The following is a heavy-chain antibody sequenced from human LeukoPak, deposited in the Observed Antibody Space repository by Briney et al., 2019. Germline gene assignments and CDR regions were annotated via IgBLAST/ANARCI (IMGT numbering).Heavy chain of an antibody. CDR2: THPSGNT. V-gene: IGHV4-4*09. CDR1: GGSNNSYY. CDR3: ARKAPKKGWFDP. J-gene: IGHJ5*02. Sequence: PSETLSLTCTVSGGSNNSYYWGWIRQPPGKGLEWIGYTHPSGNTNYSPSLKSRVTISIDTSRNQFSPKLSSVTAADTAVYYCARKAPKKGWFDPWGQGTLVTVSS.